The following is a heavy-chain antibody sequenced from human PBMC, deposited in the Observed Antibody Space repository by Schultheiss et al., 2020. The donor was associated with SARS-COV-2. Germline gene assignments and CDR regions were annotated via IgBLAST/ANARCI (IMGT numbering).Heavy chain of an antibody. CDR3: ARAPRGSRRFFLDY. V-gene: IGHV3-33*01. CDR2: IWYDGSNK. D-gene: IGHD3-3*01. Sequence: GESLKISCAASGFTFSSYGMHWVRQAPGKGLEWVAVIWYDGSNKYYADSVKGRFTISRDNSKNTLYLQMNSLRAEDTAVYYCARAPRGSRRFFLDYWGQGTLVTVSS. J-gene: IGHJ4*02. CDR1: GFTFSSYG.